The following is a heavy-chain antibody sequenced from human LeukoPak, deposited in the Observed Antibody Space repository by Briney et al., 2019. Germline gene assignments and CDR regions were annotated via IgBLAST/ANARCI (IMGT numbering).Heavy chain of an antibody. J-gene: IGHJ6*03. Sequence: GGSLRLSCAASGFTFSSYGVHWVRQAPGKGLEWVALISNDGNNKYYADSVMGRFSISRDNSKSTLFLQMNSLRAEDTAVYRCASSSGYASYYFYNYMDVWGKGTTVTVSS. V-gene: IGHV3-30*07. CDR2: ISNDGNNK. D-gene: IGHD3-16*01. CDR1: GFTFSSYG. CDR3: ASSSGYASYYFYNYMDV.